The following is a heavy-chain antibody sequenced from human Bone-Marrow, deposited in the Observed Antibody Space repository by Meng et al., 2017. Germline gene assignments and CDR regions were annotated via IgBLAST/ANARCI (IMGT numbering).Heavy chain of an antibody. Sequence: SVKVSCKASGGTFSSYAISWVRQAPGQGLEWMGGIITIFGTANYAQKFQGRVTITADESTGTAYMELSSLRSEDTTVYYCARRIVWFGELLNATYYYGMDVWGQGTTVTVSS. J-gene: IGHJ6*02. CDR1: GGTFSSYA. V-gene: IGHV1-69*13. CDR3: ARRIVWFGELLNATYYYGMDV. D-gene: IGHD3-10*01. CDR2: IITIFGTA.